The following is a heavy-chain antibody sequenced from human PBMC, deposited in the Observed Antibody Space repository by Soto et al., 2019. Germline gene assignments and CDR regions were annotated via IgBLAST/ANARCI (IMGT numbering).Heavy chain of an antibody. CDR3: AKAPIVVVPAAIDPLYYYMDV. CDR1: GFTFSSYA. Sequence: PGGSLRLSCAASGFTFSSYAMSWVRQAPGKGLEWVSAISGSGGSTYYADSVKGRFTISRDNSKNTLYLQMNSLRAEDTAVYYCAKAPIVVVPAAIDPLYYYMDVWGKGTTVTVSS. D-gene: IGHD2-2*01. J-gene: IGHJ6*03. CDR2: ISGSGGST. V-gene: IGHV3-23*01.